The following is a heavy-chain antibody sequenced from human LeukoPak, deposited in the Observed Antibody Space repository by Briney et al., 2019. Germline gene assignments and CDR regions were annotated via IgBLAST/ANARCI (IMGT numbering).Heavy chain of an antibody. CDR3: ARGITGTTGGMDV. V-gene: IGHV1-69*04. CDR2: IIPILGIA. J-gene: IGHJ6*02. CDR1: GGTFSSYA. D-gene: IGHD1-7*01. Sequence: GASVKVSCKASGGTFSSYAISWVRQAPGQGLEWKGRIIPILGIANYAQKFQGRVTITADKSTSTAYMELSSLRSEDTAVYYCARGITGTTGGMDVWGQGTTVTVSS.